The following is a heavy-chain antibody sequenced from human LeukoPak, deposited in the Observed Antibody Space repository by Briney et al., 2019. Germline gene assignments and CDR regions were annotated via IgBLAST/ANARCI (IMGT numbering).Heavy chain of an antibody. J-gene: IGHJ4*02. CDR3: AKGEYCSSTSCQPDY. CDR2: ISGSGGST. Sequence: GGSLRLSFAASGFTFSSYAMSWVRQAPGKGLEWVSAISGSGGSTYYADSVKGRFTISRDNSKNTLYLQMNSLRAEDTAVYYCAKGEYCSSTSCQPDYWGQGTLVTVSS. CDR1: GFTFSSYA. V-gene: IGHV3-23*01. D-gene: IGHD2-2*01.